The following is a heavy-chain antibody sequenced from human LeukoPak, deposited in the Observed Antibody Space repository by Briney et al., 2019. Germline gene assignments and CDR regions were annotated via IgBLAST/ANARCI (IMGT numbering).Heavy chain of an antibody. CDR1: GGSISSYY. CDR3: AGVDVWGSSTSDYFDY. V-gene: IGHV4-59*12. CDR2: IYYSGST. Sequence: PSETLSLTCTVSGGSISSYYWSWIRQPPGKGLEWIGYIYYSGSTNYNPSLKSRVTISVDTSKNQFSLKLSSVTAADTAVYYCAGVDVWGSSTSDYFDYWGQGTLVTVSS. J-gene: IGHJ4*02. D-gene: IGHD3-16*01.